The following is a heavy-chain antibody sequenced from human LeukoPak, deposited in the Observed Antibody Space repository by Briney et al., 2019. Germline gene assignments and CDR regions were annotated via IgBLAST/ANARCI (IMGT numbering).Heavy chain of an antibody. D-gene: IGHD3-3*01. V-gene: IGHV4-38-2*02. J-gene: IGHJ3*02. CDR2: IYQSGST. CDR1: GYSISSGYY. CDR3: ASGRNRAYYDFWSGYSLFAFDI. Sequence: PSETLSLTCTVSGYSISSGYYWGGSRPPPGKGGEGSGIIYQSGSTYYNPSLKSRVTISVHPSKIQFSLKLSSVTAAYTAVYYCASGRNRAYYDFWSGYSLFAFDIWGQGTMVTVSS.